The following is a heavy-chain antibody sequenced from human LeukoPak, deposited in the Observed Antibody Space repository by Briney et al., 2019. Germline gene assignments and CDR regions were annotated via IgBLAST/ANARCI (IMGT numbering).Heavy chain of an antibody. CDR1: GGTFSSYA. CDR2: IIPIFGTA. CDR3: AREFYSYGLDY. D-gene: IGHD5-18*01. J-gene: IGHJ4*02. V-gene: IGHV1-69*06. Sequence: SVKVSCKASGGTFSSYAISWVRQAPGQRLEWMGGIIPIFGTANYAQKFQGRVTITADKSTSTAYMELSSLRSEDTAVYYCAREFYSYGLDYWGQGTLVTVSS.